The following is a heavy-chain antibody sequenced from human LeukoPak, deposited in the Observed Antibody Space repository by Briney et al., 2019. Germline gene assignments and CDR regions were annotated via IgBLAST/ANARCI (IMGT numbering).Heavy chain of an antibody. Sequence: GGSLRLSCAASGFTFSSYAMSWVRQAPGKGLEWVSAISGSGGSTYYADSVKGRFTISRDNSKSTLYLQMNSLRAEDTAVYYCAKGLAPRGDPVNTRWGQGTLVTVSS. D-gene: IGHD4-17*01. CDR2: ISGSGGST. J-gene: IGHJ4*02. CDR1: GFTFSSYA. V-gene: IGHV3-23*01. CDR3: AKGLAPRGDPVNTR.